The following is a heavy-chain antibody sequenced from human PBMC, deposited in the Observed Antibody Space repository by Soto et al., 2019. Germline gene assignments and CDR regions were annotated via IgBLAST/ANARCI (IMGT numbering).Heavy chain of an antibody. CDR1: GLSISDSEMG. CDR3: ARRHLAVAVSPWFDP. J-gene: IGHJ5*02. V-gene: IGHV2-26*01. Sequence: QVTLKESGPVLVKPTETLTLRCTVSGLSISDSEMGVSWIRQPPGKALEWLAHLDSSGEKSYRTFLKSRLTSSKDTSKSQIVLIMTNMDPADTGTYYCARRHLAVAVSPWFDPWGQGILVTVSS. CDR2: LDSSGEK. D-gene: IGHD6-19*01.